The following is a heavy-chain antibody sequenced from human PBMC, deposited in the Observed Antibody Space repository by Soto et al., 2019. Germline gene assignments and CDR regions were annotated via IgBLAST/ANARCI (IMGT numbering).Heavy chain of an antibody. V-gene: IGHV3-21*01. CDR2: ISSSSSYI. Sequence: GGSLRLSCAASGFTFSSYSINWVRQSPGKGLEWVSSISSSSSYIYYADSVKGRFTISRDNAKNSLYLQMNSLRAEDTAVYYCASTYYYGSGSYYNSDYWGQGTLVTVSS. J-gene: IGHJ4*02. CDR1: GFTFSSYS. D-gene: IGHD3-10*01. CDR3: ASTYYYGSGSYYNSDY.